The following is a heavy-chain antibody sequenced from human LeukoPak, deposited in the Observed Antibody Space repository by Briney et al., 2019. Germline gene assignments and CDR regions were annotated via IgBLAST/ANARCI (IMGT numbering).Heavy chain of an antibody. V-gene: IGHV3-48*01. CDR3: ARVMGYYYDSAAFDY. D-gene: IGHD3-22*01. CDR2: ISSSSSTI. J-gene: IGHJ4*02. Sequence: GGSLRLSCAASGFTFSSYSMNWVRQAPGTGLEWVSYISSSSSTIYYADSVKGRFTIYRDNAKNSLYLQMNSLRAEDTAVYYCARVMGYYYDSAAFDYWGQGTLVTVSS. CDR1: GFTFSSYS.